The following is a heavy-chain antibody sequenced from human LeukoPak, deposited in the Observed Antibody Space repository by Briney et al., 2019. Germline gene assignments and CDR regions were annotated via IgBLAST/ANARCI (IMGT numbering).Heavy chain of an antibody. J-gene: IGHJ6*02. Sequence: PSQTLSLTCTVSGGSISSSSYYWGWIRQPPGKGLEWIGSIYYSGSTYYNPSLKSRVTISVDTSKNQFSLKLRSVTAADTAVYYCSCYDQGMDVWGPGTTVTVSS. V-gene: IGHV4-39*01. CDR3: SCYDQGMDV. CDR1: GGSISSSSYY. CDR2: IYYSGST. D-gene: IGHD2-15*01.